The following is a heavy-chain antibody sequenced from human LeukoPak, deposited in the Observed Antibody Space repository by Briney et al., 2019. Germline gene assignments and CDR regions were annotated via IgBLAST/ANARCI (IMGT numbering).Heavy chain of an antibody. CDR1: GDSISSTNYY. V-gene: IGHV4-39*07. CDR3: AREGAKQWLGYYYYMDV. CDR2: IYYSGST. Sequence: SETLSLTCTVSGDSISSTNYYWGWIRQPPGKGLEWIGSIYYSGSTYYNPSLESRVTISVDTSKNQFSLKLSSVTAADTAVYYCAREGAKQWLGYYYYMDVWGKGTTVTVSS. D-gene: IGHD6-19*01. J-gene: IGHJ6*03.